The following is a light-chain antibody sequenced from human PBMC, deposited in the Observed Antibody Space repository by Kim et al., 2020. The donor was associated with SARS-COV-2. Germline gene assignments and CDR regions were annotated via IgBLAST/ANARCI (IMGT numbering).Light chain of an antibody. CDR2: GGS. V-gene: IGLV2-14*03. CDR1: RDDVGGCDY. Sequence: SFTSAGTGTRDDVGGCDYVTWYQQHRGKATKLMLYGGSVRPAGVFKRVTGSEPGNTASLTISGLQVEDEADDYCRSYTCSGTRDLVFGGGTQLTVL. J-gene: IGLJ2*01. CDR3: RSYTCSGTRDLV.